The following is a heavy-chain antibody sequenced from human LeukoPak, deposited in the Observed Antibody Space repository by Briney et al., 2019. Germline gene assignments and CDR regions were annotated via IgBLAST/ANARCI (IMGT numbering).Heavy chain of an antibody. J-gene: IGHJ4*02. CDR3: ARHLHSSGWLFDY. V-gene: IGHV5-10-1*01. CDR2: IDPSDSYT. CDR1: GYSFTTYW. Sequence: PGESLKISCKGSGYSFTTYWITWVRQMPGKGLEWMGRIDPSDSYTNYSPSFQGHVIISVDKSISTAYLQWSSLKASDTAIYCCARHLHSSGWLFDYWGQGTLVTVSS. D-gene: IGHD6-19*01.